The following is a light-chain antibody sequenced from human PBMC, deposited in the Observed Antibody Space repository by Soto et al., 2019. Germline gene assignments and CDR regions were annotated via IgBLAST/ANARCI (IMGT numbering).Light chain of an antibody. CDR3: SSFVGPYTYV. CDR2: GDT. CDR1: SSNIGAGHA. Sequence: QAVVTQPPSVSGAPWQRVTISCTGTSSNIGAGHAVHWYRQFPGAAPKLLIYGDTHRPSGVPDRFSGSKSATSASLVITGLQADDEADYYCSSFVGPYTYVFGTGTKVTVL. V-gene: IGLV1-40*01. J-gene: IGLJ1*01.